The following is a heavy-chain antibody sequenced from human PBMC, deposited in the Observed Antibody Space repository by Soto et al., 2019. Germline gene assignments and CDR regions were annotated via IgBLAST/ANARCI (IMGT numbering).Heavy chain of an antibody. J-gene: IGHJ2*01. Sequence: QLQLQESGPGLVKPSETLTLTCTVSGDSIAKSKYYWGWIRQPPGKGPERIGSIYHDGRSYLNPSMTRRVTIPIATSINQCSLNVNSVTAADTATQFCAKNPWNPLVRPNWHFDLRSRGNLGTVSP. CDR2: IYHDGRS. CDR1: GDSIAKSKYY. D-gene: IGHD1-1*01. CDR3: AKNPWNPLVRPNWHFDL. V-gene: IGHV4-39*01.